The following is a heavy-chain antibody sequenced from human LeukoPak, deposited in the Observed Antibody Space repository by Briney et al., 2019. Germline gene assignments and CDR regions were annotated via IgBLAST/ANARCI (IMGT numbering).Heavy chain of an antibody. CDR1: GYTFTSYD. CDR3: AREGYCSSTSCYAGNYYYYYGMDV. Sequence: ASVKVSCKASGYTFTSYDINWVRQATGQGLEWMGWMNPNSGNTGYAQKFQGRVTMTRNTSISTAYMELSSLRSEDTAVYYCAREGYCSSTSCYAGNYYYYYGMDVWGQGTTVTVSS. V-gene: IGHV1-8*01. CDR2: MNPNSGNT. J-gene: IGHJ6*02. D-gene: IGHD2-2*01.